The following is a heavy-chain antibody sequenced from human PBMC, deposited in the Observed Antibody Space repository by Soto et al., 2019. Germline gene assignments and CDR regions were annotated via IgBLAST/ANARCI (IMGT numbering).Heavy chain of an antibody. CDR3: ARTRTGDGPYYYYGMDV. V-gene: IGHV5-51*01. Sequence: PGESLKISCKSSGYSFTSYWNGWVRQMPGKGLEWMGIIYPGDSDTRYSPSFQGQVTISADKSISTAYLQWSSLKASDTAMYYRARTRTGDGPYYYYGMDVWGQGTTVTVSS. D-gene: IGHD7-27*01. CDR2: IYPGDSDT. J-gene: IGHJ6*02. CDR1: GYSFTSYW.